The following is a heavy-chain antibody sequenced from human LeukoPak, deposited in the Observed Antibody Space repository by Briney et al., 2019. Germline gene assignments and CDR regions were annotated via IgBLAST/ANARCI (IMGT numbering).Heavy chain of an antibody. V-gene: IGHV4-31*01. J-gene: IGHJ4*02. CDR1: GGSISSGGYY. D-gene: IGHD3-16*01. CDR2: IYYSGST. Sequence: SETLSLTCTVSGGSISSGGYYWSCIRQHPGKGLECIGYIYYSGSTYYNPSLKSQVTISVDTSKNQFSLKLSSVTAADTAVYYCARGGVKSCFDYWGQGTLVTVSS. CDR3: ARGGVKSCFDY.